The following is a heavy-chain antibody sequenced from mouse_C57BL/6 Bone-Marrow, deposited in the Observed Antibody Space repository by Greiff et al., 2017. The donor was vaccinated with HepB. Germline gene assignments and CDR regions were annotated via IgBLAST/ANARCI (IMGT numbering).Heavy chain of an antibody. CDR1: GFTFSDYY. D-gene: IGHD2-3*01. Sequence: DVMLVESEGGLVQPGSSMKLSCTASGFTFSDYYMAWVRQVPEKGLEWVANINYDGSSTYYLDSLKSRFIISRDNAKNILYLQMSSLKSEDTATYYCAREGVYDGYYGRAMDYWGQGTSVTVSS. J-gene: IGHJ4*01. CDR2: INYDGSST. CDR3: AREGVYDGYYGRAMDY. V-gene: IGHV5-16*01.